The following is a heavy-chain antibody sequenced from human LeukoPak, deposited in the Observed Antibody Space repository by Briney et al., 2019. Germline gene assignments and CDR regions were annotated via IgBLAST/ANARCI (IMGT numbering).Heavy chain of an antibody. D-gene: IGHD3-22*01. CDR2: IYYSGST. V-gene: IGHV4-39*07. CDR3: ASLTTAEAFDI. Sequence: PSETLSXTCTVSGGSISSSSYYWGWIRQPPGKGLEWIGSIYYSGSTYYNPSLKSRVTISVDTSKNQFSLKLSSVTAADTAVYYCASLTTAEAFDIWGQGTMVTVSS. J-gene: IGHJ3*02. CDR1: GGSISSSSYY.